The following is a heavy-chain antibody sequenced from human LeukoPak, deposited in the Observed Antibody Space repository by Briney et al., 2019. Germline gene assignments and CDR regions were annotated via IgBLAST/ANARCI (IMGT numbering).Heavy chain of an antibody. V-gene: IGHV3-30-3*01. CDR3: ASEGQQLDIDY. D-gene: IGHD6-13*01. CDR2: ISYDGSNK. J-gene: IGHJ4*02. Sequence: QPGRSLRLSCAASGFTFSSYAMHWVRQAPGKGLEWVAVISYDGSNKYYADSVKGRFTISRDNSKNTLYLQMNSLRAEDTAVYYCASEGQQLDIDYWGQGTLVTVSS. CDR1: GFTFSSYA.